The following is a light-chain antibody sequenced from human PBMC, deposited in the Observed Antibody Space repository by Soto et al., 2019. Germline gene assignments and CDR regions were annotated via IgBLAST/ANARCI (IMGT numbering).Light chain of an antibody. V-gene: IGLV1-44*01. J-gene: IGLJ3*02. CDR2: SNN. Sequence: QSVLTQPPSASGTPGKRFTTSCSGSSPNIGRNTVNWYQQLPGTAPKLLIYSNNQRPSGVPDRFSGSKSGTSASLAISGLQSEDEADYYCAAWDDSLNGRVFGGGTKLTVL. CDR3: AAWDDSLNGRV. CDR1: SPNIGRNT.